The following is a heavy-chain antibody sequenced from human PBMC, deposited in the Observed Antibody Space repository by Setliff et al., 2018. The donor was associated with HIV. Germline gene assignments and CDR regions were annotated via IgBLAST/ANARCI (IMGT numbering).Heavy chain of an antibody. V-gene: IGHV1-2*06. J-gene: IGHJ3*02. CDR2: INPNSGGT. D-gene: IGHD2-8*01. CDR3: ATKVYCTNGVCLDAFDI. CDR1: HYSFTNYY. Sequence: ASVQVSCKVSHYSFTNYYIHWVRQAPGQGLEWMGRINPNSGGTNYAQKFQGRVTMTRDTSVSTAYMELSRLRSDDTAFYYCATKVYCTNGVCLDAFDIWGQGTKVTVSS.